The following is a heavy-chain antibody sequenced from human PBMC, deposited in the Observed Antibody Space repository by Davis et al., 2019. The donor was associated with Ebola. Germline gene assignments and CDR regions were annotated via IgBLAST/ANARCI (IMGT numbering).Heavy chain of an antibody. CDR1: GYTFTSYG. Sequence: ASVKVSCKASGYTFTSYGITWVRQAPGQGLEWMGWINPHNGNTNYAQNVQGRVTMTTDTSTSTAYMEVGSLRSDDTAVYYCARDRLLWFGELLYVSQYYPGEFDYWGQGTLVTVSS. D-gene: IGHD3-10*01. J-gene: IGHJ4*02. V-gene: IGHV1-18*04. CDR3: ARDRLLWFGELLYVSQYYPGEFDY. CDR2: INPHNGNT.